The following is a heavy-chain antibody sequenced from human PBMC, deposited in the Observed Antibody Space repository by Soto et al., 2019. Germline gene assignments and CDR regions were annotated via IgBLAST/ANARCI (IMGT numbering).Heavy chain of an antibody. CDR1: GGSISSYY. CDR2: IYYSGST. Sequence: ASETLSLTCTVSGGSISSYYWSWIRQPPGKGLEWIGYIYYSGSTNYNPSLKSRVTISVDTSKNQFSLKLSSVTAADTAVYYCARAPLIAAADYYYGMDVWGQGTTVTVSS. CDR3: ARAPLIAAADYYYGMDV. J-gene: IGHJ6*02. V-gene: IGHV4-59*01. D-gene: IGHD6-13*01.